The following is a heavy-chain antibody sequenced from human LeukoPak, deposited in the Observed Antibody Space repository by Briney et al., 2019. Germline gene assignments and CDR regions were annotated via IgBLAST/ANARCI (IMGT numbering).Heavy chain of an antibody. CDR2: ISSSGSTI. CDR3: ARPLMYYYGSETYFWFDP. V-gene: IGHV3-48*03. J-gene: IGHJ5*02. CDR1: GFTFSSYE. D-gene: IGHD3-10*01. Sequence: GGSLRLSCAASGFTFSSYEMNWVRQAPGKGLEWVSYISSSGSTIYYADSVKGRFTIFRDNAKNSLSLQMNSLRAEDTAVYYCARPLMYYYGSETYFWFDPWGQGTLVTVSS.